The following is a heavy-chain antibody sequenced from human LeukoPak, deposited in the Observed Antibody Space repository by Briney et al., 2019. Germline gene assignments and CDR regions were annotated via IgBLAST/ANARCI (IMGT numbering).Heavy chain of an antibody. V-gene: IGHV3-48*01. Sequence: GGSLRLPCAASGFTFSSYSMNWVRQAPGKGLEWVSYISSSSSTIYYADSVKGRFTISRDNAKNSLYLQMNSLRAEDTAVYYCARGLRAVYYYYYYYMDVWGKGTTVTISS. CDR2: ISSSSSTI. J-gene: IGHJ6*03. CDR3: ARGLRAVYYYYYYYMDV. CDR1: GFTFSSYS. D-gene: IGHD1-14*01.